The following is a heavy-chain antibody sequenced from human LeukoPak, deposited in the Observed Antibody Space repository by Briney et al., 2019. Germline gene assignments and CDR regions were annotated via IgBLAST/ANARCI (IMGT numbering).Heavy chain of an antibody. CDR2: IIPIFGTA. Sequence: GSSVKVSCKASGGTFSIYAISWVRQAPGQGLEWMGGIIPIFGTANYAQKFQGRVTITADESTSTAYMELSSLRSEDTAVYYCARDSCSSTSCQNWFDPWGQGTLVTVSS. D-gene: IGHD2-2*01. V-gene: IGHV1-69*01. J-gene: IGHJ5*02. CDR1: GGTFSIYA. CDR3: ARDSCSSTSCQNWFDP.